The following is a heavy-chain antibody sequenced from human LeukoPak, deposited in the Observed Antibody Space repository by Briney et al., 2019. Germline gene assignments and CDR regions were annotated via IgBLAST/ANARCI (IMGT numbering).Heavy chain of an antibody. D-gene: IGHD3-22*01. Sequence: GGSLRLSXAASGFTFSDYYMSWIRQSPGKGLEWVSYISSSGSTIYYADSVKGRFTISRDNAKNSLYLQMNSLRAEDTAVYYCARDQNLGYYYDSSDYSDYWGQGTLVTVSS. CDR3: ARDQNLGYYYDSSDYSDY. V-gene: IGHV3-11*04. CDR1: GFTFSDYY. CDR2: ISSSGSTI. J-gene: IGHJ4*02.